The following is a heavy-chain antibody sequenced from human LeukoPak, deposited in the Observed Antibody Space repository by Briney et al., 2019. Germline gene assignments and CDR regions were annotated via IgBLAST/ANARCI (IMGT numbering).Heavy chain of an antibody. J-gene: IGHJ3*02. Sequence: GASVKVSCKASGYTFTGYYMHWVRQAPGQGLEWMGWINPNSGGTNYAQKFQGRVTMTRNTSISTAYMELSSLRSEDTAVYYCARGRKSSSWLLFDIWGQGTMVTVSS. CDR3: ARGRKSSSWLLFDI. CDR2: INPNSGGT. CDR1: GYTFTGYY. D-gene: IGHD6-13*01. V-gene: IGHV1-2*02.